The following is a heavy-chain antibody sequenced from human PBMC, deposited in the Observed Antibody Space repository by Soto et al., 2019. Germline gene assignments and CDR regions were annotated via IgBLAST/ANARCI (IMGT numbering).Heavy chain of an antibody. V-gene: IGHV1-18*01. CDR3: ASDLPPVDY. J-gene: IGHJ4*02. Sequence: QVPLVQSGAEVKKPGASVKVSCKASGYTFTSYGISWVRQAPGQGLEWMGWISAHNGNTNYAQKLQGRVTMTTDTSTRTAYMELWSVRSDDTSVYYCASDLPPVDYRGQGTLVTVSS. CDR1: GYTFTSYG. CDR2: ISAHNGNT.